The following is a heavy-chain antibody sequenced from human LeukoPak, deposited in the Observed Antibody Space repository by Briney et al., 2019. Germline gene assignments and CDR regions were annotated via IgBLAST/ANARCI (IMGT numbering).Heavy chain of an antibody. CDR1: GYTFNGYY. J-gene: IGHJ5*02. CDR3: AREMATTMSWFDP. CDR2: INPNSGGT. Sequence: GASVKVSCKASGYTFNGYYIHWVRQAPGQGLEWMGWINPNSGGTNYAQKFQGRVTMTRDTSISTAYMELSRLRSDDTAVYYCAREMATTMSWFDPWGQGTLVTVSS. D-gene: IGHD5-24*01. V-gene: IGHV1-2*02.